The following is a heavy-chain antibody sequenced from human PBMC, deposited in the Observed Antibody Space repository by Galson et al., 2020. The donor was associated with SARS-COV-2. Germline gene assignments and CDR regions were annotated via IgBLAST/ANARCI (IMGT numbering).Heavy chain of an antibody. CDR1: GDSVSSNSAA. V-gene: IGHV6-1*01. Sequence: SKTLSLTCAISGDSVSSNSAAWNWIRQSPSRGLEWLGRTYYRSKWYNDYAVSVKSRITINPDTSKNQFSLQLNSVTPEDTAVYYCARDWEASQNIVIHYYYGMDVWGQGTTVTVSS. J-gene: IGHJ6*02. D-gene: IGHD1-26*01. CDR3: ARDWEASQNIVIHYYYGMDV. CDR2: TYYRSKWYN.